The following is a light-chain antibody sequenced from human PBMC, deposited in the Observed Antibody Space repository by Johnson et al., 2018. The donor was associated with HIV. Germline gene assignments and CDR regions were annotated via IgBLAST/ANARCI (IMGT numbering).Light chain of an antibody. CDR3: GTWDSSLSAGV. V-gene: IGLV1-51*01. Sequence: QSVLTQPPSVSAAPGQKVTISCSGSSSNIGNNYVSWYQQLPGTAPKLLIYDNNKRPSGIPDRFSGSKSGTSVTLAITGLQTGDEADYYCGTWDSSLSAGVFGTGTTVTVL. CDR2: DNN. J-gene: IGLJ1*01. CDR1: SSNIGNNY.